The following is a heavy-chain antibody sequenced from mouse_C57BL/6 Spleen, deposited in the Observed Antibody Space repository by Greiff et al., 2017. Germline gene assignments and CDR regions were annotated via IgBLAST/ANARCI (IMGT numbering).Heavy chain of an antibody. CDR1: GYTFTSYW. D-gene: IGHD2-1*01. Sequence: QVQLQQPGAELVRPGSSVKLSCKASGYTFTSYWMAWVKQRPGQGLEWIGNIYPSDSETHYNQKFKDKATLTVDKSSSTAYMQLSSLTSEDSAVYYCARVDLLWSFAYWGQGTLVTVSA. CDR2: IYPSDSET. V-gene: IGHV1-61*01. CDR3: ARVDLLWSFAY. J-gene: IGHJ3*01.